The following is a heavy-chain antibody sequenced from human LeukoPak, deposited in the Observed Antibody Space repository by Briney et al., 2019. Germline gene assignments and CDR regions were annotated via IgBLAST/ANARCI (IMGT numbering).Heavy chain of an antibody. Sequence: SVKVSCKASGGTFSSYAISWVRQAPGQGLEWMGGIIPIFGTANYAQKFQGRVTITADESTSTAYMELSSLGSEDTAVYYCARDSNPDFDPTNYWGQGTLVTVSS. V-gene: IGHV1-69*13. CDR1: GGTFSSYA. J-gene: IGHJ4*02. D-gene: IGHD3-9*01. CDR2: IIPIFGTA. CDR3: ARDSNPDFDPTNY.